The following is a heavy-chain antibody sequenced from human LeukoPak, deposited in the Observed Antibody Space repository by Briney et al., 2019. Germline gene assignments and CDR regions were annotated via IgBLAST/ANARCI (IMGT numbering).Heavy chain of an antibody. CDR3: ARRHGYSGYDLDY. CDR2: IWYDGSNK. Sequence: PGGSLRLSCAASGFTFSSYGMHWVRQAPGKGLEWVAVIWYDGSNKYYADSVKGRFTISKDNSKNTLYLQMNSLRAEDTAVYYCARRHGYSGYDLDYWGQGTLVTVSS. J-gene: IGHJ4*02. CDR1: GFTFSSYG. D-gene: IGHD5-12*01. V-gene: IGHV3-33*01.